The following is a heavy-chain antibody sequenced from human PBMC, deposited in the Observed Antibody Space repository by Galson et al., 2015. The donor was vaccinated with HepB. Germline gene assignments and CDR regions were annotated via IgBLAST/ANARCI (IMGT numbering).Heavy chain of an antibody. V-gene: IGHV3-23*01. CDR3: AKGPGSMTVVTHLDD. CDR1: GFTFSSFA. Sequence: SLRLSCAASGFTFSSFAMSWVRQAPGKGLEWVSAISAGGGYTYYADSVKGRFTISRDNSKNTLYLQMNNLRAEDTAVYYCAKGPGSMTVVTHLDDWGQGTLVTVSS. J-gene: IGHJ4*02. D-gene: IGHD4-23*01. CDR2: ISAGGGYT.